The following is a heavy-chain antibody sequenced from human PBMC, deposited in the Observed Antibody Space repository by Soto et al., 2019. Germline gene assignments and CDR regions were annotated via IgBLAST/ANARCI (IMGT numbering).Heavy chain of an antibody. V-gene: IGHV3-73*02. J-gene: IGHJ6*02. Sequence: EVQLVESGGGLVQPGGPLRLSCAASGFTFSGSAVHWVRQASGKGLEWVGRIRSEANSYATAYAASVKGRFTVSRDDSKNTAYLQMNSLKTEDAAVYFCTRREVLDDGMDVWGQGTTVTVSS. CDR1: GFTFSGSA. CDR2: IRSEANSYAT. CDR3: TRREVLDDGMDV. D-gene: IGHD1-1*01.